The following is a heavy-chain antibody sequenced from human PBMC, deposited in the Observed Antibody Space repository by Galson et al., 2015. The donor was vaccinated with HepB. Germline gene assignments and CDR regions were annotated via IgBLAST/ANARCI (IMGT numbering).Heavy chain of an antibody. J-gene: IGHJ6*03. CDR3: AKRISITFFGPGKYYMDV. CDR1: GFTFSSHA. CDR2: ISGSGDTT. Sequence: SLRLSCAASGFTFSSHAMSWVRQAPGKGLEWVSGISGSGDTTYYAGSVEGRFTISRDNSKNTLYMQINSLTAEGTAVYYCAKRISITFFGPGKYYMDVWGKGTTVTVSS. D-gene: IGHD3-3*01. V-gene: IGHV3-23*01.